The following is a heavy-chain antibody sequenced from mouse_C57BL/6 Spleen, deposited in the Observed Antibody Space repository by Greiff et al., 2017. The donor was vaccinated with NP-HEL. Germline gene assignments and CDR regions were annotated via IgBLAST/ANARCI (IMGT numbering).Heavy chain of an antibody. Sequence: VQLQQPGAELVKPGASVKMSCKASGYTFTSYWITWVKQRPGQGLEWIGDIYPGSGSTNYNEKFKSKATLTVDTSSSTAYMQLSSLTSEDSAVYYCARSANYYGSSPYFDYWGQGTTLTVSS. D-gene: IGHD1-1*01. CDR3: ARSANYYGSSPYFDY. J-gene: IGHJ2*01. CDR1: GYTFTSYW. V-gene: IGHV1-55*01. CDR2: IYPGSGST.